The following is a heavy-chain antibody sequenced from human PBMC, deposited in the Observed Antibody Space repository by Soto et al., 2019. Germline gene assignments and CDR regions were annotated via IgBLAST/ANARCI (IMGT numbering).Heavy chain of an antibody. D-gene: IGHD4-17*01. CDR1: GFTFSSYA. Sequence: GGSLRLSCAASGFTFSSYAMHWVRQAPGKGLEWVAVISYDGSNKYYADSVKGRFTISRDNSKNTLYLQMNSLRAEDTAVYYCARDGGSGDYHYYHYYYGMDVWGQGTTVTVSS. V-gene: IGHV3-30-3*01. J-gene: IGHJ6*02. CDR2: ISYDGSNK. CDR3: ARDGGSGDYHYYHYYYGMDV.